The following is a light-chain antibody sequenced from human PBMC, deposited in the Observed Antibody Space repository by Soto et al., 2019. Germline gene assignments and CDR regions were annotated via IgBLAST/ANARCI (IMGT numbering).Light chain of an antibody. Sequence: DLEMTQSPSSLSAAVGHRVSITFRSSQNIGVYLNWYQKKPGKAPKLLIHAASSLHSGVPSTFSGRGSRTDFALTISSLQPVDFAAYYCHQTAANPWTFAQGTRWIS. CDR2: AAS. V-gene: IGKV1-39*01. J-gene: IGKJ1*01. CDR3: HQTAANPWT. CDR1: QNIGVY.